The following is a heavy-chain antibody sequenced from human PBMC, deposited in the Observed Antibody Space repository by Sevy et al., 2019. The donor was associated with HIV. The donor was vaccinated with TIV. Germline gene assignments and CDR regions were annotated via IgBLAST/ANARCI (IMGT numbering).Heavy chain of an antibody. CDR3: TRGASITILSPWDY. CDR1: GFMYGDYA. V-gene: IGHV3-49*04. CDR2: IRRNDYGGTT. J-gene: IGHJ4*02. D-gene: IGHD3-3*01. Sequence: GGSLRLSCKGSGFMYGDYAINWVRQAPGKGLEWLGFIRRNDYGGTTQYAASVKGRFTISIDDSKSNAYLQMNSLKAGNTAVYYCTRGASITILSPWDYCGQGPLVFVSS.